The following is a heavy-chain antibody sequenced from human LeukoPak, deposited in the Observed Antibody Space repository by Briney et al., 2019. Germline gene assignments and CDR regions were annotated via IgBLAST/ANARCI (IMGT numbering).Heavy chain of an antibody. Sequence: SETLSLTCTVSGGSISSYYWSWVRQPPGKGLQWIGEINHSGDTNYSPSLKSRVTISADTSKNQISLKLTSVTAADMAVYYCAREDSMPAAGTGYYFDSWGRGTLVTVSS. J-gene: IGHJ4*02. CDR1: GGSISSYY. CDR2: INHSGDT. CDR3: AREDSMPAAGTGYYFDS. D-gene: IGHD6-13*01. V-gene: IGHV4-34*01.